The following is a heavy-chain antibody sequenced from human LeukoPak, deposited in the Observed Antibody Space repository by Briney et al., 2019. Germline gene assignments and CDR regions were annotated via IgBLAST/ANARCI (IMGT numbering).Heavy chain of an antibody. CDR2: IIPILGIA. CDR3: ARPKYYYDSSGWRAYYFDY. CDR1: GGTFSSYA. J-gene: IGHJ4*02. D-gene: IGHD3-22*01. Sequence: ASVKVSCKASGGTFSSYAISWVRQAPGQGLEWMGRIIPILGIANYAQKFQGRVTITADKSTSTAYMELSSLRSEDTAVYYCARPKYYYDSSGWRAYYFDYWGQGTLVTVSS. V-gene: IGHV1-69*04.